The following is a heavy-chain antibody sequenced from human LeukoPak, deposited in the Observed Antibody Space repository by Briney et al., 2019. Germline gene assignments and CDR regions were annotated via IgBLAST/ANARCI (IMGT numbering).Heavy chain of an antibody. Sequence: GGSLRLSCAASGFTFSSYWMSWLRQAPGKGLEWVANIKQEGSEQYYVDSVKGRFTISRDNAKNSLYLQMISLRAEDTAVYYCARGGTTVTARDYFDYWGQGTLVTVSS. J-gene: IGHJ4*02. CDR3: ARGGTTVTARDYFDY. CDR2: IKQEGSEQ. D-gene: IGHD4-11*01. V-gene: IGHV3-7*01. CDR1: GFTFSSYW.